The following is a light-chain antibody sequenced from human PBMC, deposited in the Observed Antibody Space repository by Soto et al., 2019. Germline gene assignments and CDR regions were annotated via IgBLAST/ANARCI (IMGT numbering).Light chain of an antibody. CDR2: AAS. CDR3: QQGYSTPIT. J-gene: IGKJ5*01. V-gene: IGKV1-39*01. Sequence: DLQITQSPSSLSAPLLYRAAITCRASQSISSYLNWYQQKPGKAPKVLIYAASNLQSGVPSRFSGSGSGTDFALTISSLQPEDFATYYCQQGYSTPITFGQGTRLEIK. CDR1: QSISSY.